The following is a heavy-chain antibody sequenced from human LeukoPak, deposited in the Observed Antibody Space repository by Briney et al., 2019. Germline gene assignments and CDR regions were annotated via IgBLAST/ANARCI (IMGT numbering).Heavy chain of an antibody. D-gene: IGHD5-12*01. V-gene: IGHV3-21*01. Sequence: PGGSLRLSCAASGFTFSSYSMNWVRQAPGKGLEWVSSISSSSSYIYYADSVKGRFTISRDNAKNSLYLQMNSLRAEDTAVYYCARDYSGYDKRDYWGQGTLVTVSS. J-gene: IGHJ4*02. CDR2: ISSSSSYI. CDR1: GFTFSSYS. CDR3: ARDYSGYDKRDY.